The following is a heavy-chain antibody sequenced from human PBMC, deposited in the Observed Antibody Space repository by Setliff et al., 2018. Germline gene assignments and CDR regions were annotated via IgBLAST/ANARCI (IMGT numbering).Heavy chain of an antibody. CDR2: IFSGGST. V-gene: IGHV4-61*02. Sequence: LSLTCSVSGGSISGGGYYWNWIRQPAGKGLEWIGRIFSGGSTTHYNPSLKSRLSMSIDTSKSQFSLRLSSVTAADTAVYYCARDDYDSGGYYYGSFDVWGQGTLVTVSS. CDR3: ARDDYDSGGYYYGSFDV. CDR1: GGSISGGGYY. J-gene: IGHJ3*01. D-gene: IGHD3-22*01.